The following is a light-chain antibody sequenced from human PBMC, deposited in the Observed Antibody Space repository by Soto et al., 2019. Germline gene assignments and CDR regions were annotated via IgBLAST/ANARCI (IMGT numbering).Light chain of an antibody. CDR1: SSDVGRYNY. J-gene: IGLJ1*01. Sequence: QSVLTQPASVSWSPGQSITISCSGTSSDVGRYNYVSWYQQHPGKAPKLMIYEVSNRPSGVSHRFSGSKSGNTASLTISGLQAEDEADYYCSSYASNNLYVFGTGTKVTVL. V-gene: IGLV2-14*01. CDR3: SSYASNNLYV. CDR2: EVS.